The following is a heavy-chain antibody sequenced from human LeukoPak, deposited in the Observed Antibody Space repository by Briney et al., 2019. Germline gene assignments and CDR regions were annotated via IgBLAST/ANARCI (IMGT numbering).Heavy chain of an antibody. Sequence: GGSLRLSCAASGFTFDDYAMHWVRQAPGKGLEWVSSISASGVMTYYADSVKGRFTVSRDTSKNSLYLQMSSLTAADTAVYYCARDWYSGYEIGRIDYWGQGTLVTVSS. CDR2: ISASGVMT. V-gene: IGHV3-23*01. CDR1: GFTFDDYA. J-gene: IGHJ4*02. D-gene: IGHD5-12*01. CDR3: ARDWYSGYEIGRIDY.